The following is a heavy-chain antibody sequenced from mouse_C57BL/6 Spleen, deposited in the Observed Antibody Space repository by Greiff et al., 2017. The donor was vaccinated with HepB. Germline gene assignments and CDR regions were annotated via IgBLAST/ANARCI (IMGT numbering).Heavy chain of an antibody. CDR1: GYTFTDYY. V-gene: IGHV1-26*01. CDR2: INPNNGGT. Sequence: EVQLQQSGPELVKPGASVKISCKASGYTFTDYYMNWVKQSNGKSLEWIGDINPNNGGTSYNQKFKGKATLTVDKSSSTAYMELRSLTSEDSAVYYCARWYYGSSPFAYWGQGTLVTVSA. J-gene: IGHJ3*01. D-gene: IGHD1-1*01. CDR3: ARWYYGSSPFAY.